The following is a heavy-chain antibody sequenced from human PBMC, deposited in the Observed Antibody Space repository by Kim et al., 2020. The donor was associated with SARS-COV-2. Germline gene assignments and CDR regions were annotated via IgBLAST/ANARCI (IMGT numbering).Heavy chain of an antibody. Sequence: SVKVSFKASGGTFSSYAISWVRQAPGQGLEWVGGIIPVFGTASYAQNFQGRVTVTADESTSTAYLELSSLRSEDTAVYYCARHRIPGDSQYGMDVWGQGTTVTVSS. V-gene: IGHV1-69*13. CDR3: ARHRIPGDSQYGMDV. D-gene: IGHD3-16*01. CDR2: IIPVFGTA. CDR1: GGTFSSYA. J-gene: IGHJ6*02.